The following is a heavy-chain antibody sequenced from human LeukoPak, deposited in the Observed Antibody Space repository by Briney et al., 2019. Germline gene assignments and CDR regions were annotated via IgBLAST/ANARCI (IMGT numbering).Heavy chain of an antibody. Sequence: PSETLSLTCTVSGGTVSSISYYWGWIRQPPGKGFEWIGTVYYRGNTYYNPTLRSRVTIPLDTSKSQFSLKVTSVTAADTAVYYCVRRRDCTSSSCYSGYFDPWGQGTLVTVSS. CDR1: GGTVSSISYY. CDR2: VYYRGNT. D-gene: IGHD2-2*01. V-gene: IGHV4-39*01. CDR3: VRRRDCTSSSCYSGYFDP. J-gene: IGHJ5*02.